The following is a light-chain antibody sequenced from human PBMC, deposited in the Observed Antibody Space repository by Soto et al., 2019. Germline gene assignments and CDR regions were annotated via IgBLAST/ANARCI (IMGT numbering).Light chain of an antibody. CDR2: ASS. CDR1: QSVSIY. CDR3: QQYYSYPLT. J-gene: IGKJ1*01. V-gene: IGKV1-39*01. Sequence: DIQMTQSPSSLSASVGDRVTITCRTSQSVSIYVNWYQQKPGKAPILLIYASSSLQSGVPSRFSGSGSGTDFTLTISSLEPEDFATYYCQQYYSYPLTFGQGTKVE.